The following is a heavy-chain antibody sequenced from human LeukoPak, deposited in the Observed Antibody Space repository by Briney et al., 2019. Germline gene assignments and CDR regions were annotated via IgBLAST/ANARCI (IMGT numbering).Heavy chain of an antibody. V-gene: IGHV3-11*05. CDR3: ARDRDRVVGATEIDY. D-gene: IGHD1-26*01. J-gene: IGHJ4*02. CDR2: ISSSSSYT. CDR1: GFTFSDYY. Sequence: GGSLRVSCAASGFTFSDYYMSWIRQAPGKGLEWVSYISSSSSYTNYADSVKGRFTISRDNAKNSLYLQMNSLRAEDTAVYYCARDRDRVVGATEIDYWGQGTLVTVSS.